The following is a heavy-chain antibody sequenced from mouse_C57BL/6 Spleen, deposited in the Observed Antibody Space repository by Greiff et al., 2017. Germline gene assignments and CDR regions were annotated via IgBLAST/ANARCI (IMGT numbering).Heavy chain of an antibody. CDR3: ARSVDYGSSFDY. CDR1: GYTFTDYN. V-gene: IGHV1-22*01. Sequence: EVQLQQSGPELVKPGASVKMSCKASGYTFTDYNMHWVKQSHGKSLEWIGYINPNNGGTSYNQKFKGKATLTVNKSSSTAYMELRSLTSEDSAVYYCARSVDYGSSFDYWGQGTTLTVSS. CDR2: INPNNGGT. J-gene: IGHJ2*01. D-gene: IGHD1-1*01.